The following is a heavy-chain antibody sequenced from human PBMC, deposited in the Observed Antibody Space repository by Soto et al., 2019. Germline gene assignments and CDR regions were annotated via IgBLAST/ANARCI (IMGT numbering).Heavy chain of an antibody. CDR2: ISGSGGST. CDR1: GFTFSSYA. V-gene: IGHV3-23*01. Sequence: GGSLRLSCAASGFTFSSYAMSWVRQAPGKGLEWVSAISGSGGSTYYADSVKGRFTISRDNSKNTLYLQMNSLRAEDTAVYYCAKDLPAGFMIVVVTLFDYWGQGTLVTVSS. CDR3: AKDLPAGFMIVVVTLFDY. D-gene: IGHD3-22*01. J-gene: IGHJ4*02.